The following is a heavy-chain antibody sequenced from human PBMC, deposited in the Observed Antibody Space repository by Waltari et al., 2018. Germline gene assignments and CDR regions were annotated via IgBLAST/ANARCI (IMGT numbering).Heavy chain of an antibody. CDR3: ASGGGYTNGWDY. CDR2: IYYSWDT. J-gene: IGHJ4*02. CDR1: GGSISSSNYY. Sequence: QPLLQESGPGLVKPSETLSLTCSVSGGSISSSNYYWSWIRQPPGKGLEGIGNIYYSWDTYCHPSIKSRVTISLDTSKNQFSLKLRSVIAADTAVYFCASGGGYTNGWDYWGQGTLVTVSS. D-gene: IGHD2-8*01. V-gene: IGHV4-39*07.